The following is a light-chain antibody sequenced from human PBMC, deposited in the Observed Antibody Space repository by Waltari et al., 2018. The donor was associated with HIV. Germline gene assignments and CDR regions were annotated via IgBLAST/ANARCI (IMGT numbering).Light chain of an antibody. CDR1: QSVSSSF. Sequence: DIVLTQSPGTLSLSPGERATLSCRASQSVSSSFLSWYQQIHGQAPRLLISGTSSRATGIPDRFSGSGSGTDFTLTISRLEPEDFAVYYCQQYGSSPPYTFGQGTKLEIK. CDR2: GTS. J-gene: IGKJ2*01. CDR3: QQYGSSPPYT. V-gene: IGKV3-20*01.